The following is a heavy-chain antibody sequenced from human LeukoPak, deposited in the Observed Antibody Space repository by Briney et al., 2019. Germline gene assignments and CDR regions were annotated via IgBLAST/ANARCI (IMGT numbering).Heavy chain of an antibody. CDR1: GFSLSTSGTC. V-gene: IGHV2-70*11. CDR3: ARINDYYDSSGYLYFQH. J-gene: IGHJ1*01. D-gene: IGHD3-22*01. CDR2: IDWDDDK. Sequence: SGPALVKPTQTLTLTCTFSGFSLSTSGTCVSWIRQPPGKALEWLARIDWDDDKYYSTSLKTRLTISKDTSKNQVVLTMTNMDPVDTATYYCARINDYYDSSGYLYFQHWGQGTLVTVSS.